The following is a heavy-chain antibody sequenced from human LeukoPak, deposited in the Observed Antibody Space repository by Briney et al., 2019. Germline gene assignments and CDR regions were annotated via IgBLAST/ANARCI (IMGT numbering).Heavy chain of an antibody. D-gene: IGHD2-8*01. V-gene: IGHV4-4*02. CDR2: ISLSGLT. Sequence: SSGTLSLTCGVSGGSITSTNWWSRVRQPPGQGLEWIGEISLSGLTNYNPSLKSRVTMALDKSKNHLSLNLTSVTAADTAVYYCSRENGAFSPFGYWGQGTLVTVPS. CDR3: SRENGAFSPFGY. CDR1: GGSITSTNW. J-gene: IGHJ4*02.